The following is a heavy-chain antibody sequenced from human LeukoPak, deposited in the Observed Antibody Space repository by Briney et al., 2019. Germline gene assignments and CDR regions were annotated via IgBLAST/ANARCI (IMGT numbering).Heavy chain of an antibody. CDR3: AKDNRYDSSGYYYWYFDL. CDR2: ISWNSGSI. Sequence: GGSLRLSCAASGFTFDDYAMRWVRQAPGKGLEWVSGISWNSGSIGYADSVKGRFTISRDNAKNSLYLQMNSLRAEDMALYYCAKDNRYDSSGYYYWYFDLWGRGTLVTVSS. CDR1: GFTFDDYA. J-gene: IGHJ2*01. V-gene: IGHV3-9*03. D-gene: IGHD3-22*01.